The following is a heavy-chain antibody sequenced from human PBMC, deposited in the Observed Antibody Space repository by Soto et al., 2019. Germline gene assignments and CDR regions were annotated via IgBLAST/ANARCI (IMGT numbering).Heavy chain of an antibody. CDR3: ARDTKIPGYYYYYMDV. CDR2: IYYSGST. V-gene: IGHV4-31*03. J-gene: IGHJ6*03. D-gene: IGHD2-2*01. Sequence: SETLSLTCTVSGGSISSGGYYWSWIRQHPGKGLEWIGYIYYSGSTYYNPSLKSRVTISVDTSKNQFSLKLSSVTAADTAVYYCARDTKIPGYYYYYMDVWGKGTTVTVSS. CDR1: GGSISSGGYY.